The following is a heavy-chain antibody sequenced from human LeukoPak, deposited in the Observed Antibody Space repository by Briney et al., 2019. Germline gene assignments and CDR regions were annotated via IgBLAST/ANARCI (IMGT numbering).Heavy chain of an antibody. CDR3: AAHSGNYYGYFQH. CDR2: IYSSGST. J-gene: IGHJ1*01. Sequence: SETLSLTCSVSGASISTYYWSWIRQPAGKGLEWIGRIYSSGSTNYNPSLRSRVTMSVDTSRNQLSLKLSSVTAADTAVYYCAAHSGNYYGYFQHWGQGTLVTVSS. D-gene: IGHD1-26*01. CDR1: GASISTYY. V-gene: IGHV4-4*07.